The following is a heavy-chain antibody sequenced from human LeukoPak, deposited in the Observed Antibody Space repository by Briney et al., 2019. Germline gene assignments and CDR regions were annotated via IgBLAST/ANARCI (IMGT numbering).Heavy chain of an antibody. CDR3: ARSFDSRGYYYYGMDV. D-gene: IGHD3-22*01. J-gene: IGHJ6*02. CDR2: IHHSGST. Sequence: PSGTLSLTCAVSGGSVSRSNWWNWVRQPPGKGLEWIGEIHHSGSTNYNPSLKSRVTMSVDKSKNQFSLKLSSVTAADTAVYYCARSFDSRGYYYYGMDVWGQGTTVTVSS. CDR1: GGSVSRSNW. V-gene: IGHV4-4*02.